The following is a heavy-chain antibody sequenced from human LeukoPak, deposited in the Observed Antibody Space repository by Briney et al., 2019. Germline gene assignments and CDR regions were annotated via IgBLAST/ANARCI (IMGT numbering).Heavy chain of an antibody. Sequence: GGSLRLSCAASGFTVSSNYMSWVRQAPGKGLEWVSVIYSGGSTYYADSVKGRFTISRHNSKNTLYLQMNSLRAEDTAVYYCARGLGAYSGSYPDAFDIWGQGTMVTVSS. J-gene: IGHJ3*02. CDR3: ARGLGAYSGSYPDAFDI. CDR2: IYSGGST. V-gene: IGHV3-53*04. D-gene: IGHD1-26*01. CDR1: GFTVSSNY.